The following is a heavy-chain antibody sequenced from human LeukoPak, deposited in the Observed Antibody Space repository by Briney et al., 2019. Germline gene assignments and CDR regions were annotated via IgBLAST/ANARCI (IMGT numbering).Heavy chain of an antibody. Sequence: SETLSLTCAVYGGSFSGYCWSWIRQPPGKGLEWIGEINHSGSTNYNPSLKSRVTISVDTSKNQFSLKLSSVTAADTAVYYCARGVLRYFDWLMRSGQFDYWGQGTLVTVSS. CDR2: INHSGST. CDR1: GGSFSGYC. CDR3: ARGVLRYFDWLMRSGQFDY. V-gene: IGHV4-34*01. J-gene: IGHJ4*02. D-gene: IGHD3-9*01.